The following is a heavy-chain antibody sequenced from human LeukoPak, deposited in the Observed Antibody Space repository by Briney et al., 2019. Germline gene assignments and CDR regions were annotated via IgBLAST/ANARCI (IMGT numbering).Heavy chain of an antibody. CDR2: ISYDGSNK. V-gene: IGHV3-30-3*01. CDR3: ARDHPFLGYCSSTSCFSNYFDY. Sequence: PGGSLRLSCAASGFTFTNAWMTWGRQAPGKGLEWVAVISYDGSNKYYADPGKGRFTISRDNSKNTLYLQMNSLRAEDTAVYYCARDHPFLGYCSSTSCFSNYFDYWGQGTLVTVSS. D-gene: IGHD2-2*01. J-gene: IGHJ4*02. CDR1: GFTFTNAW.